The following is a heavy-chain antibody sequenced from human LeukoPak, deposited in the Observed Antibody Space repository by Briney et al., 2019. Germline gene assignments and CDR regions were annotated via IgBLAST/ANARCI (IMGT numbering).Heavy chain of an antibody. Sequence: PSETLSLTCTISGGSISSYYWSWIRQPPGKGLEWIGYIYYSGSTNYNPSLKSRVTISVDTSKNQISLKLNSVTAADTAVYCCARDQGTYSSSWYGGWFDPWGQGTLVTVSS. J-gene: IGHJ5*02. V-gene: IGHV4-59*01. CDR3: ARDQGTYSSSWYGGWFDP. D-gene: IGHD6-13*01. CDR2: IYYSGST. CDR1: GGSISSYY.